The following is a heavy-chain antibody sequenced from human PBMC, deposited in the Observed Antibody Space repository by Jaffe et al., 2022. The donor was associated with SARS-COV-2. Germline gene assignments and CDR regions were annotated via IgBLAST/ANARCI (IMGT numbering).Heavy chain of an antibody. CDR3: ARDPTVGGPPRVFDY. J-gene: IGHJ4*02. Sequence: QVQLVESGGGVVQPGRSLRLSCAASGFTFSSYAMHWVRQAPGKGLEWVAVISYDGSNKYYADSVKGRFTISRDNSKNTLYLQMNSLRAEDTAVYYCARDPTVGGPPRVFDYWGQGTLVTVSS. CDR1: GFTFSSYA. V-gene: IGHV3-30-3*01. CDR2: ISYDGSNK. D-gene: IGHD2-15*01.